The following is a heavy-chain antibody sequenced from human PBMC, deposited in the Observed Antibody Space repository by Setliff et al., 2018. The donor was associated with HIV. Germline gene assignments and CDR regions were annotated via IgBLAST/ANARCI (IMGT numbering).Heavy chain of an antibody. D-gene: IGHD3-16*01. J-gene: IGHJ5*01. CDR2: IYYDGRT. CDR3: ARGGAVSADFDS. CDR1: DGSFSSDY. Sequence: SETLSLTCTVSDGSFSSDYWTWIRQTPGKGLEWIGSIYYDGRTFYKPSLKSRLTISVDTSKNQFSLSLNSVTAADTAVYFCARGGAVSADFDSWGQGTLVTVSS. V-gene: IGHV4-59*12.